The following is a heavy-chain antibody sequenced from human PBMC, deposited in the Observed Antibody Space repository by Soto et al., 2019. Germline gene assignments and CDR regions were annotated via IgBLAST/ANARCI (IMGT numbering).Heavy chain of an antibody. V-gene: IGHV3-49*03. CDR2: IRSKAYGGTT. J-gene: IGHJ3*02. D-gene: IGHD3-3*01. Sequence: GGSLGLSCTASGFTLGDYAMGGFLQAPGKGLEWVGFIRSKAYGGTTEYAASVKGRFTISRDDSKSIAYLQMNSLKTEDTAVYYCTRPSYDFWSGYQTDDAFDIWGQGTMVTVSS. CDR3: TRPSYDFWSGYQTDDAFDI. CDR1: GFTLGDYA.